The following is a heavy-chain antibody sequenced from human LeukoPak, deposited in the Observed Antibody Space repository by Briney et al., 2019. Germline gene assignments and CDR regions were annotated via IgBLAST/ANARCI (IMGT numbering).Heavy chain of an antibody. Sequence: GGSLRLSCAASGFTFSSYSMNWVRQAPGKGLEWVSYISSSSSTIYYADSVKGRFTISRDNAKNSLYLQMNSLRAEDTAVYYCARETYCSSTSCYRTLDYWGQGTLVTVSS. CDR2: ISSSSSTI. CDR3: ARETYCSSTSCYRTLDY. D-gene: IGHD2-2*01. V-gene: IGHV3-48*01. J-gene: IGHJ4*02. CDR1: GFTFSSYS.